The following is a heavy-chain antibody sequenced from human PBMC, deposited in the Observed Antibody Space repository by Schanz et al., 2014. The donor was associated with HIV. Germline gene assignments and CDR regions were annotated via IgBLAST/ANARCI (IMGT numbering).Heavy chain of an antibody. CDR3: ARDLNVGRHFDH. CDR1: GFTFNNYA. Sequence: EVQLLDSGGGLVQPGGSLRLSCVASGFTFNNYAMSWVRQAPGKGLEWVSAISGSISTTFYADSVAGRFSISRDNSKNTLYLQLGSLRTEDTAVYYCARDLNVGRHFDHWGQGTLVTVSS. CDR2: ISGSISTT. D-gene: IGHD1-26*01. V-gene: IGHV3-23*01. J-gene: IGHJ4*02.